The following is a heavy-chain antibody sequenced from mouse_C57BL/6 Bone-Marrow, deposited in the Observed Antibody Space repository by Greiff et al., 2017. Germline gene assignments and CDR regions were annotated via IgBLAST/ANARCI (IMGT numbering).Heavy chain of an antibody. V-gene: IGHV1-80*01. J-gene: IGHJ2*01. CDR2: IYPGDGAT. D-gene: IGHD1-1*02. CDR1: GYAFSRYW. Sequence: VQLQESGAELVTPGASVKISCKASGYAFSRYWMHWVKQRPGQGLEWLGQIYPGDGATNYNGMFTGKATLTADRSSCTAYMQLSSVASEDSAVDFCARGCGYYPDYWGQGTTLTVSS. CDR3: ARGCGYYPDY.